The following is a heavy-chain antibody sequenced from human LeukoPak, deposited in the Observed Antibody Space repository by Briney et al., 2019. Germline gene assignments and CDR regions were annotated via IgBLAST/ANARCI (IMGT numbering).Heavy chain of an antibody. Sequence: ASVKVSCKTSGFTFSNSAMQWVRQARGQRLEWIGWIIVGSGRTHYAQNLQERITITRDMSTNTAYMELSSLRSDDTAVYYCARDNSVEDTAWWFDPWGQGTLVTVSS. CDR2: IIVGSGRT. V-gene: IGHV1-58*02. CDR1: GFTFSNSA. D-gene: IGHD4-23*01. CDR3: ARDNSVEDTAWWFDP. J-gene: IGHJ5*02.